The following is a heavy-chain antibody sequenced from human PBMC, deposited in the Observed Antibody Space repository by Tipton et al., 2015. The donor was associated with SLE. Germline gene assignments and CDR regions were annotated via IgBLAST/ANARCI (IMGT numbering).Heavy chain of an antibody. Sequence: TLSLTCAVYGGSFSGYYWSWIRQPPGKGLEWIGEINHSGTTNYNPSLKSRVTISVDTSKNQFSLKLSSVTAADTAVYYCARGFGEFDYWGQGTLVTVSS. J-gene: IGHJ4*02. V-gene: IGHV4-34*01. CDR2: INHSGTT. CDR1: GGSFSGYY. D-gene: IGHD3-10*01. CDR3: ARGFGEFDY.